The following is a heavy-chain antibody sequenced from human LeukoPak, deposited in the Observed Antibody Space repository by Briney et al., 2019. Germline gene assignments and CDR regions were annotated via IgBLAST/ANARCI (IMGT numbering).Heavy chain of an antibody. CDR2: INSSSSYI. J-gene: IGHJ1*01. Sequence: GGSLRLSCAASGFTFSSLSMNWLRQAPGKGLVWVSSINSSSSYIYYADSVKGRFTISRDNAKNSLYLQLNSMSAEDTSVYYCTRYFEWLLYFQKWEQEPLVSVSS. CDR3: TRYFEWLLYFQK. D-gene: IGHD3-9*01. CDR1: GFTFSSLS. V-gene: IGHV3-21*01.